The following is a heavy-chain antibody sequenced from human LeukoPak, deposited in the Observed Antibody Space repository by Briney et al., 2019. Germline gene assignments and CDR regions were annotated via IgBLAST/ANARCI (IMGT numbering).Heavy chain of an antibody. Sequence: GESLEISCKGSGYSFTSYWIGWVRQMPGKGLERMGIIYPGDSDTRYSPSFQGQVTISADKSISTAYLQWSSLKASDTAMYYCARHVRDYGGNSGTYYYYYYMDVWGKGTTVTVSS. CDR3: ARHVRDYGGNSGTYYYYYYMDV. D-gene: IGHD4-23*01. CDR2: IYPGDSDT. V-gene: IGHV5-51*01. J-gene: IGHJ6*03. CDR1: GYSFTSYW.